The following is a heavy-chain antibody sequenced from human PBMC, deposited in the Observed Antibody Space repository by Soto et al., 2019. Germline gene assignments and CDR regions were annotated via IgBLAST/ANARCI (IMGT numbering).Heavy chain of an antibody. J-gene: IGHJ4*02. Sequence: PSETLALSVAVCGGPITTSNWWAWVRQTPGKGLEWIGEIYPSGNTNYNPSLGSQVTITLDKSKNQLSLKVTYVTAADTGVYFCERVMGVASGGPLEYWGPGTLVTVSS. CDR1: GGPITTSNW. CDR2: IYPSGNT. D-gene: IGHD2-15*01. CDR3: ERVMGVASGGPLEY. V-gene: IGHV4-4*02.